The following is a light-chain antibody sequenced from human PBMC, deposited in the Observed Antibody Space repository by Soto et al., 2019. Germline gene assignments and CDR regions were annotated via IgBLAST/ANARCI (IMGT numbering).Light chain of an antibody. CDR1: QDINIY. J-gene: IGKJ5*01. CDR2: GAS. Sequence: DVQMTQSPSSLSASVGDSVTITCRASQDINIYLNWYQQKPGKAPKLLIYGASTLQTGVPSRFSGSGSRTHFTLAINTLQSDDFATYYRHQCYNSPLTFGQGTRLEIK. V-gene: IGKV1-39*01. CDR3: HQCYNSPLT.